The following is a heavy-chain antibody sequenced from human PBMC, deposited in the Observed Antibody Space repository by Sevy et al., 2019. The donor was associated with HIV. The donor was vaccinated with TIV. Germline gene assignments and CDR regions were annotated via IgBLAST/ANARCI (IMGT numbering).Heavy chain of an antibody. CDR2: IKSKTDGGTT. V-gene: IGHV3-15*07. CDR1: GFTFSNAW. J-gene: IGHJ6*02. Sequence: GGSLRLSCAASGFTFSNAWMNWVRQAPGKGLEWVGRIKSKTDGGTTDYAAPVKGRFTISRDDSKNTLYLQMNSLKTEDTAVYYCTTESGYSYGYIGYYYDGMDVWGQGTTVTVSS. D-gene: IGHD5-18*01. CDR3: TTESGYSYGYIGYYYDGMDV.